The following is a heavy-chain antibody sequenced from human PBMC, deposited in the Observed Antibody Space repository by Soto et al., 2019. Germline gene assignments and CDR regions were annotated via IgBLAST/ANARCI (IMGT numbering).Heavy chain of an antibody. D-gene: IGHD4-17*01. CDR1: GFTFSTYA. CDR3: AHPRGYGVFDAYDI. Sequence: GGSLRLSCVASGFTFSTYAMSWVRQAPGKGLEWVSALTPSGGETYYADSVKGRFTISRDNSMNALYLQMNSLRIEDTAVYFCAHPRGYGVFDAYDIWGQGTMVTVSS. J-gene: IGHJ3*02. V-gene: IGHV3-23*01. CDR2: LTPSGGET.